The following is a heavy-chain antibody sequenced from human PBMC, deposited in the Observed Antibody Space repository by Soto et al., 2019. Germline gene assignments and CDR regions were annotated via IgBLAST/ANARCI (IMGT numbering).Heavy chain of an antibody. J-gene: IGHJ5*02. V-gene: IGHV3-23*01. CDR3: AKDCSGGSCYSLDWFDP. CDR1: GFTFSSYA. Sequence: EVQLLESGGGSVQPGGSLRLSCAASGFTFSSYAMSWVRQAPGKGLEWVSAISGSGGSTYYADSVKGRFTISRDNSKNTLYLQMNSLRAEDTAVYYCAKDCSGGSCYSLDWFDPWGQGTLVTVSS. D-gene: IGHD2-15*01. CDR2: ISGSGGST.